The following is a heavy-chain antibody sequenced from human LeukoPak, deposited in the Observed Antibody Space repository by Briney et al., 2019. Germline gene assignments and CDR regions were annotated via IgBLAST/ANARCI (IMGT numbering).Heavy chain of an antibody. CDR1: GYTFTSYG. CDR3: ARAPSSGWYYDY. J-gene: IGHJ4*02. D-gene: IGHD6-19*01. CDR2: ISAYNGNT. Sequence: ASVKVSCKASGYTFTSYGISWVRQAPGQGLEWMGWISAYNGNTNYAQKLQGRVTMTTDTSTSTAYMELRSLTSEDTAVYYCARAPSSGWYYDYWGQGTLVTVSS. V-gene: IGHV1-18*01.